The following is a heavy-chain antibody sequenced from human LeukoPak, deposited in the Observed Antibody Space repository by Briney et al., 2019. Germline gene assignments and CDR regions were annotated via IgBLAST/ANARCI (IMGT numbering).Heavy chain of an antibody. CDR2: IYSGDSDT. Sequence: GESLKISCKGSGYSFSSYWIAWVRQMPGKGLEWMGIIYSGDSDTRYSPSFQGQVTISADKSINTAYLQWSSLKASDTAIYFCARDPKSDYWGQGTLVTVSS. J-gene: IGHJ4*02. V-gene: IGHV5-51*01. CDR1: GYSFSSYW. CDR3: ARDPKSDY.